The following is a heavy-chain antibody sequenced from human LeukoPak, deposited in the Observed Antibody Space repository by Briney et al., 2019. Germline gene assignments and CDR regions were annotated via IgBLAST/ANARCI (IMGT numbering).Heavy chain of an antibody. D-gene: IGHD6-13*01. CDR1: GGSISSYY. CDR3: ARIESPYSSSWYYFDY. V-gene: IGHV4-59*01. J-gene: IGHJ4*02. CDR2: IYYSGST. Sequence: PSETLSLTCTVSGGSISSYYWSWIRQPLGKGLEWIGYIYYSGSTNYNPSLKSRVTISVDTSKNQFSLKLSSVTAADTAVYYCARIESPYSSSWYYFDYWGQGTLVTVSS.